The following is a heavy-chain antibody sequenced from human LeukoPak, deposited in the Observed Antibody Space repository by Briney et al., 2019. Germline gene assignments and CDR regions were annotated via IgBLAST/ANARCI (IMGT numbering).Heavy chain of an antibody. V-gene: IGHV1-2*06. D-gene: IGHD6-19*01. CDR2: INPNSGGT. CDR3: ARAEEQGLVRKNNWFDP. Sequence: GASVKVSCKASGYTFTGYYMHWVRQAPGQGLEWMGRINPNSGGTNYAQKFQGRVTMTRDTSISTAYMELSRLRSDDTAVYYCARAEEQGLVRKNNWFDPWGQGTLVTVSS. CDR1: GYTFTGYY. J-gene: IGHJ5*02.